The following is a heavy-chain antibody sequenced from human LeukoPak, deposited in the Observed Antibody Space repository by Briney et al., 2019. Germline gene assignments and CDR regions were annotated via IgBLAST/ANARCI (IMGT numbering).Heavy chain of an antibody. Sequence: SETLSLTCTVSGGSISSYYWSWIRQPAGKGLEWIGRIYTSGSTNYNPSLKSQVTMSVDTSKNQFSLKPSSVTAADTAVYYCASGSIASLVYWGQGTLVTVSS. D-gene: IGHD6-6*01. CDR2: IYTSGST. J-gene: IGHJ4*02. V-gene: IGHV4-4*07. CDR3: ASGSIASLVY. CDR1: GGSISSYY.